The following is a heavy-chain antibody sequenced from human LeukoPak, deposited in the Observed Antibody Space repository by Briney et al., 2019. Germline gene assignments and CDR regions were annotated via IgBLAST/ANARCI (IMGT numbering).Heavy chain of an antibody. J-gene: IGHJ3*02. CDR3: ARDLGYYYDSSDPGGFAI. Sequence: GGSLRLSCAASGFIFSSYSMNWVRQAPGKGLEWVSYISGSSSTIYYADSVKGRFTISRDNAKNSLYLQMNSLRAEDTAVYYCARDLGYYYDSSDPGGFAIWGQGTMVTVSS. CDR2: ISGSSSTI. V-gene: IGHV3-48*01. CDR1: GFIFSSYS. D-gene: IGHD3-22*01.